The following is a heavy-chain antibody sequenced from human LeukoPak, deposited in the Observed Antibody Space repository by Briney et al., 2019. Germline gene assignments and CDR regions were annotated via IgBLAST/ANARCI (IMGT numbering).Heavy chain of an antibody. D-gene: IGHD3-10*01. V-gene: IGHV4-59*08. CDR1: GGSISSYY. CDR3: ARRSITMVRGQPWDAFDI. CDR2: IYYSGST. J-gene: IGHJ3*02. Sequence: SETLSLTCTVSGGSISSYYWSWIRQPPGKGLEWIGYIYYSGSTNYNPSLKSRVTISVDTSKNQFSLKLSSVTAADAAVYYCARRSITMVRGQPWDAFDIWGQGTMVTVSS.